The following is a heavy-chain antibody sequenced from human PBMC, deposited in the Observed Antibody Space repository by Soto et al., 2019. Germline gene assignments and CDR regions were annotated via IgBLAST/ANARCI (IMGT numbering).Heavy chain of an antibody. Sequence: GGSLRLSCAASGFTVSSNYMSWVRQAPGKGLEWVSVIYSGGSTYYADSVKGRFTISRDNSKNTLYLQMNSLRAEDTAVYYCGRQAQRYSNPAPWFDPWGQGTLVTVSS. CDR2: IYSGGST. J-gene: IGHJ5*02. D-gene: IGHD4-4*01. CDR1: GFTVSSNY. CDR3: GRQAQRYSNPAPWFDP. V-gene: IGHV3-53*01.